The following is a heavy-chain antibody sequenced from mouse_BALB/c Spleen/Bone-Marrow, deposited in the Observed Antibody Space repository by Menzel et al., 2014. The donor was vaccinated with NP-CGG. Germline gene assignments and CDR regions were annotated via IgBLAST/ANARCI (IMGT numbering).Heavy chain of an antibody. CDR3: ARTTTVVSHFDY. Sequence: EVQLQQSGPGLVKPSQSLSLTCTVTGYSITSDYAWNWIQQFPGNKLEWMGYISYSGSTSYNPSLKSRISITRDTSKNQFFLQLNSVTTEDTATYYCARTTTVVSHFDYWGQGTTLTVSS. J-gene: IGHJ2*01. D-gene: IGHD1-1*01. V-gene: IGHV3-2*02. CDR1: GYSITSDYA. CDR2: ISYSGST.